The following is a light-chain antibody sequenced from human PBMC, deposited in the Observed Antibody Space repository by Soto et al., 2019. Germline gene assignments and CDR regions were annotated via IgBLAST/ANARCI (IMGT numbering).Light chain of an antibody. Sequence: DIVLTQSPATLSLSPGEGATLSCRASQSVSSHLVWYQQKPGQAPRLLIYDASNRATGIPARLSGGWSGTDFTLTISSLEPEDFAVYYCQQRRAWPITFGQGTRLEI. V-gene: IGKV3-11*01. CDR1: QSVSSH. CDR3: QQRRAWPIT. J-gene: IGKJ5*01. CDR2: DAS.